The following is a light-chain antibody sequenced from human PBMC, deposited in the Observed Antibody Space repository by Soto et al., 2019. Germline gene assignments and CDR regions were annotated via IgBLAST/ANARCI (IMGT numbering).Light chain of an antibody. Sequence: DIQMTQSPSTLSASVGDRVTITCRASQSISSWLAWYQQKSGKAPKLLIYRTSSLEGGVPSRFSGSGSGTEFTLTISSLQPDDFATYYGQQYNSQWTFGQGTKVEIK. CDR3: QQYNSQWT. CDR1: QSISSW. J-gene: IGKJ1*01. CDR2: RTS. V-gene: IGKV1-5*03.